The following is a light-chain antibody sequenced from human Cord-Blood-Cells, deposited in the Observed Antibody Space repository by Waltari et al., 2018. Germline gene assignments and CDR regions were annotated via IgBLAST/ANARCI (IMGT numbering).Light chain of an antibody. Sequence: DIQLTQSPSTLSASVGDRVTISSRASQSISSWLAWYQQKPGKAPKLLIYKASSLERGVPSRFSGSGSGTEFTLTISSLQPDDFATYYCQQYNSYPLTFGGGTKVEIK. CDR2: KAS. CDR3: QQYNSYPLT. J-gene: IGKJ4*01. CDR1: QSISSW. V-gene: IGKV1-5*03.